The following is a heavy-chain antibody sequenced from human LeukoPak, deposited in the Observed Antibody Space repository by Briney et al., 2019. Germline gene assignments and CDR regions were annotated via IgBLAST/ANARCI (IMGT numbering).Heavy chain of an antibody. CDR1: GFTFSSYW. D-gene: IGHD3-10*01. Sequence: GGSLRLSCAASGFTFSSYWMSWVRQAPGKGLEWVANIKQDGSEKYYVDSVKGRFTISRDNAKNSLYLQMNFLRAEDTAVYHCAKEDYDGSGSYLGYWGQGTLVTVSS. V-gene: IGHV3-7*01. J-gene: IGHJ4*02. CDR2: IKQDGSEK. CDR3: AKEDYDGSGSYLGY.